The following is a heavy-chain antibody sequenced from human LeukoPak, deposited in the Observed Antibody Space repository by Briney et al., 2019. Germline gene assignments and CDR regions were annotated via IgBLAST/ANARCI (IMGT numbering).Heavy chain of an antibody. V-gene: IGHV3-30-3*01. CDR1: GFTFSNYA. CDR2: ISYDGSTK. CDR3: ARDRPPFDY. Sequence: PGGSLRLSCADSGFTFSNYAMHWVRQTPGKGLEWVAVISYDGSTKYYADSVKGRFIISRDNSKNTLYLQMNTLRPEDTAVYYCARDRPPFDYWGQGTLVTVSS. J-gene: IGHJ4*02.